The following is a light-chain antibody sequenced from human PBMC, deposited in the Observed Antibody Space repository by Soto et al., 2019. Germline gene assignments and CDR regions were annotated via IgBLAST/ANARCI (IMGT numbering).Light chain of an antibody. V-gene: IGLV1-47*01. Sequence: QSVLTQPPSASGTPGQRVTISCSGSSSNIGSNYVYWYQQIPGTAPRLLIYRNNQRPSGVPDQFSGSKSGTSASLAISGLRSEDEADYYCAAWDDSLSGLVFGGGTQLTV. CDR1: SSNIGSNY. J-gene: IGLJ2*01. CDR2: RNN. CDR3: AAWDDSLSGLV.